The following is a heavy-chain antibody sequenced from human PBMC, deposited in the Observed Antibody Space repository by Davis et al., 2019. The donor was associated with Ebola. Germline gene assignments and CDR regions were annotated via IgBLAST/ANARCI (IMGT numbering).Heavy chain of an antibody. Sequence: PGGSLRLSCAASGFPFSNYAMHWVRQTPDKGLEWVAVASHDGTTTYYGDSVTGRFTISRDNSENTLYLQMNSLTADDTAVYYCARAVFHEVLDYWGQGTPVTVSS. CDR1: GFPFSNYA. V-gene: IGHV3-30*04. D-gene: IGHD3-3*01. CDR2: ASHDGTTT. J-gene: IGHJ4*02. CDR3: ARAVFHEVLDY.